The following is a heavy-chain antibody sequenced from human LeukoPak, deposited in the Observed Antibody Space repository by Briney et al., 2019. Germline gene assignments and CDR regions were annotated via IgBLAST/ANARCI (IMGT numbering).Heavy chain of an antibody. Sequence: GGSLRLSCAASGFTFSSYSMNWVRQAPGKGLEWVSYISSSSSTIYYADSVKGRFTISRDNSKSTLYLQMSSLRAEDTAVYYCARQIVGVRTFDSWGQGTLVTVSS. CDR1: GFTFSSYS. V-gene: IGHV3-48*01. D-gene: IGHD1-26*01. CDR2: ISSSSSTI. J-gene: IGHJ4*02. CDR3: ARQIVGVRTFDS.